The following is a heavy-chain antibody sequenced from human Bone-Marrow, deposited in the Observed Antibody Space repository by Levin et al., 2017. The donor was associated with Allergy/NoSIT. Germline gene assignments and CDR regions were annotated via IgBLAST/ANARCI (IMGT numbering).Heavy chain of an antibody. CDR1: GASVSSGSYY. J-gene: IGHJ4*02. Sequence: SCSVSGASVSSGSYYWGWIRQFPGKGLEWIGYIYYTATTYYNPSLKSRLTMSLDTSKNELTLNLKSVTAADTAVYYCARGSGGYYYLAATDSWGQGTLVTVSS. CDR3: ARGSGGYYYLAATDS. CDR2: IYYTATT. V-gene: IGHV4-31*03. D-gene: IGHD3-10*01.